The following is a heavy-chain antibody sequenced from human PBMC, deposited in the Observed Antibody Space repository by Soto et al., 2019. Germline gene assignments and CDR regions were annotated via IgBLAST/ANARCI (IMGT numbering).Heavy chain of an antibody. CDR2: ISYDGSNK. CDR3: ARWGPIVLMVYANQNGMDV. Sequence: GWSLRLSCAASGFTFSSYAMHWVRQAPGKGLEWVAVISYDGSNKYYADSVKGRFAISRDNSKNTLYLQMNSLRAEDTAVYYCARWGPIVLMVYANQNGMDVCGQGTTVTVSS. J-gene: IGHJ6*02. D-gene: IGHD2-8*01. V-gene: IGHV3-30*09. CDR1: GFTFSSYA.